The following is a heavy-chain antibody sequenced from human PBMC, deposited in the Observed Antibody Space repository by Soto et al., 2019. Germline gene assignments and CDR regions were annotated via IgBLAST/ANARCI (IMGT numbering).Heavy chain of an antibody. Sequence: TGGSLRLSCAASGFPFSSYWMHWVRQAPGKGLVWVSPISSSSSNISYADSVKGRFTISRDNAKNSLYLQMNSLRAEDTAVYYCARDLDYDFWSGPNSPYYYYYMDVWGKGTTVTVSS. CDR2: ISSSSSNI. CDR1: GFPFSSYW. D-gene: IGHD3-3*01. CDR3: ARDLDYDFWSGPNSPYYYYYMDV. J-gene: IGHJ6*03. V-gene: IGHV3-21*01.